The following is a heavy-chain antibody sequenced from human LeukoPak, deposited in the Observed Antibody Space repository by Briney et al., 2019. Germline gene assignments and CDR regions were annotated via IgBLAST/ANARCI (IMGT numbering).Heavy chain of an antibody. D-gene: IGHD2-21*02. V-gene: IGHV3-23*01. CDR2: ISGSGGST. J-gene: IGHJ5*02. CDR3: ARDDTVTAGPFDP. Sequence: GGSLSLSCAASGFTFSNYAMSWVRQAPGKGLDWVSVISGSGGSTYYADSVKGRFSMSRDNSKNTLYLQMNSLTAEDTAVYYCARDDTVTAGPFDPWGGGTLVTVSS. CDR1: GFTFSNYA.